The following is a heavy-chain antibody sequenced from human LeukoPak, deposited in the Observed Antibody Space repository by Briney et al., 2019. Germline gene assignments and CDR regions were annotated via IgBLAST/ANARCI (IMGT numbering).Heavy chain of an antibody. J-gene: IGHJ4*02. Sequence: PSETLSLTCTVSGGSISSSSYYWGWIRQPPGKGLEWIGSIYYSGSTYYNPSLKSRVTISVDTSKNQFSLKLSSVTAADTAVYYCARDPPRGYSYDPTLRYWGQGTLVTVSS. V-gene: IGHV4-39*07. D-gene: IGHD5-18*01. CDR1: GGSISSSSYY. CDR2: IYYSGST. CDR3: ARDPPRGYSYDPTLRY.